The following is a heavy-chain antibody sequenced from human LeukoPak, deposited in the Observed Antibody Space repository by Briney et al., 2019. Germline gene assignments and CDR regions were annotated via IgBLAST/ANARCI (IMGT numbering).Heavy chain of an antibody. V-gene: IGHV3-23*01. D-gene: IGHD2-8*02. CDR3: AKPSLVSWWLPRFDY. J-gene: IGHJ4*02. Sequence: GGSLRLSCAASGFTFSSYAMSWVRQAPGKGLEWVSAISGSGGSTYYADSVKGRFTISRDNSKNTLYLQMNSLRAVDTAVYYCAKPSLVSWWLPRFDYWGQGTLVTVSS. CDR2: ISGSGGST. CDR1: GFTFSSYA.